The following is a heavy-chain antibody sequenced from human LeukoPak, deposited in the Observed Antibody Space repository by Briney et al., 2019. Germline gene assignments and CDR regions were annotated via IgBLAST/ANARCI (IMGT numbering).Heavy chain of an antibody. J-gene: IGHJ3*02. CDR2: IKQDGSQK. CDR1: GFTFSSYW. CDR3: VRDGMGGIKAFDM. Sequence: AGSLTLSCVGSGFTFSSYWLSWVRQAPGKGLEWVANIKQDGSQKYFVDSVRGRFTISRDNAKNSVYLQMTSLRAEDTALYYCVRDGMGGIKAFDMWGQGTVVTVSS. D-gene: IGHD3-10*01. V-gene: IGHV3-7*05.